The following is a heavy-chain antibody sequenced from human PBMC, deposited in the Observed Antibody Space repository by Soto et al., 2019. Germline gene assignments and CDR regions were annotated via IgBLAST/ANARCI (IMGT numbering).Heavy chain of an antibody. CDR2: ISSRGSTI. Sequence: GGSLRLSCAASGFTFSDYYMTWIRQAPGKGLECVSYISSRGSTIYYADSVKGRFTISRDNAKSSLYLQMNSLRAEDTAVYYCAREGNPYGGNGGTFEYWGQGTLVTVS. CDR3: AREGNPYGGNGGTFEY. V-gene: IGHV3-11*01. D-gene: IGHD4-17*01. CDR1: GFTFSDYY. J-gene: IGHJ4*02.